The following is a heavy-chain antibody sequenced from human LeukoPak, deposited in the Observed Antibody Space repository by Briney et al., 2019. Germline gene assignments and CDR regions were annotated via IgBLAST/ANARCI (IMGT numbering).Heavy chain of an antibody. D-gene: IGHD3-9*01. Sequence: PAETLSLTCTVSGVSISIYYWSWVRQPPGKGLEWIGYIYNSGSTNYNPSLRSRATISVDTSKNQFSLKLSSVTAADTAVYYCASGLRYFDWSLTYYYYYGMDVWGQGTTVTVSS. V-gene: IGHV4-59*01. J-gene: IGHJ6*02. CDR1: GVSISIYY. CDR2: IYNSGST. CDR3: ASGLRYFDWSLTYYYYYGMDV.